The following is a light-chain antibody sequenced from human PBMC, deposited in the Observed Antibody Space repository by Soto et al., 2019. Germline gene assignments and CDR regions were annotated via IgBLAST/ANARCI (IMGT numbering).Light chain of an antibody. V-gene: IGKV3-11*01. CDR3: QQRLNPAPG. Sequence: EIVLTQSPSTLSWVPGERATLSRGASQSVTNYIAWYQQRPGQPPRLLVYDASNRATGVPARFSGSGSATDFTLTISDLEPADFSPYYCQQRLNPAPGFAQGTKVDIK. CDR1: QSVTNY. J-gene: IGKJ1*01. CDR2: DAS.